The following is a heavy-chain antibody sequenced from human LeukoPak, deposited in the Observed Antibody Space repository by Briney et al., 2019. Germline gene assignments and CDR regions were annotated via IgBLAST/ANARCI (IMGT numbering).Heavy chain of an antibody. D-gene: IGHD1-26*01. V-gene: IGHV3-7*01. J-gene: IGHJ5*02. CDR1: GFAFNTYW. CDR3: ARVRSYGWLDP. CDR2: IKSDGSDK. Sequence: GGSLRLSCAASGFAFNTYWKNWVRQAPGKGLEWLANIKSDGSDKYYVDSVKGRFTISRDNAKNSLYLQMNSLRAEDTAVYYCARVRSYGWLDPWGQGTLVTVSS.